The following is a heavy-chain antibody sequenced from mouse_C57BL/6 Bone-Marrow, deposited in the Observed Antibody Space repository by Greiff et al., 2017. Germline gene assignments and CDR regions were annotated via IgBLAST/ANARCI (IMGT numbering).Heavy chain of an antibody. CDR2: ISNGGGST. Sequence: DVMLVESGGGLVQPGGSLKLSCAASGFTFSDYYMYWVRQTPEKRLEWVAYISNGGGSTYYPYTVKGRFTISRDNAKNTLYLQMSRLKSEDTAMYYCARLIYYGNYVWFAYWGQGTLVTVSA. CDR1: GFTFSDYY. J-gene: IGHJ3*01. D-gene: IGHD2-1*01. V-gene: IGHV5-12*01. CDR3: ARLIYYGNYVWFAY.